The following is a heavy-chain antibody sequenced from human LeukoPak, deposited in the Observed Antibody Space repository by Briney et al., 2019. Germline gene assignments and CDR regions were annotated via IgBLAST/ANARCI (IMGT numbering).Heavy chain of an antibody. CDR1: GFTFSSYS. D-gene: IGHD3-22*01. V-gene: IGHV3-21*01. CDR3: ARDHSNYYDSSGHDY. CDR2: ISSSSSYI. J-gene: IGHJ4*02. Sequence: GGSLRLSCAASGFTFSSYSMNWVRQAPGKGLEWVSSISSSSSYIYYADSVKGRFTISRDNAKNSLYPQMNSLRAEDTAVYYCARDHSNYYDSSGHDYWGQGTLVTVSS.